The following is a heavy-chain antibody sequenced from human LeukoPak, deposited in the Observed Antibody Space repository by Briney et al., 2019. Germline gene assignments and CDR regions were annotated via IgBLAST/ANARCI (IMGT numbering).Heavy chain of an antibody. Sequence: SETLSLTCTVSGGSINNYYWSWIRQPPGKGLEWIGSIYYSGSTYYNPSLKSRVTISVDTSKNQFSLKLSSVTAADTAVYYCARVGVGNYYMDVWGKGTTVTVSS. J-gene: IGHJ6*03. CDR3: ARVGVGNYYMDV. CDR2: IYYSGST. D-gene: IGHD3-10*01. CDR1: GGSINNYY. V-gene: IGHV4-39*07.